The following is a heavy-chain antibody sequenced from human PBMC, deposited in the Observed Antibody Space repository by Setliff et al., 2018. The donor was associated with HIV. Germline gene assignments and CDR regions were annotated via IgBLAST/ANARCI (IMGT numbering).Heavy chain of an antibody. J-gene: IGHJ6*02. D-gene: IGHD5-12*01. Sequence: KPSATLSLTCTVSGGSISSHYWSWIRQPPGKGLEWIGSIYYSGSTNYNPSLKSRVTISVDTSKNQFSLKLSSVTAADTAVYYCARDGGSGYDPSNYYYYGMDVWGQGTTVTVSS. CDR3: ARDGGSGYDPSNYYYYGMDV. CDR2: IYYSGST. CDR1: GGSISSHY. V-gene: IGHV4-59*11.